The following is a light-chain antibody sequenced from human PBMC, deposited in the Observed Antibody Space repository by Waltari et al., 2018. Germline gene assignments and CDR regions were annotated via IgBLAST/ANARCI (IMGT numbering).Light chain of an antibody. V-gene: IGLV1-40*01. Sequence: QSVLTQPPSVSGAPGQRVTISCTGSSPNIGAGYDVHWYQQLPGTAPNLLIYGNSNRPSGVPDRFSGSKSGTSASLAITGLQAEDEADYYCQSYDSSLSVLYVFGTGTKVTVL. J-gene: IGLJ1*01. CDR1: SPNIGAGYD. CDR2: GNS. CDR3: QSYDSSLSVLYV.